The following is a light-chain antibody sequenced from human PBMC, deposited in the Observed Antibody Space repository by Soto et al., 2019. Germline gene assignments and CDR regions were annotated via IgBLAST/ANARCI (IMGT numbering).Light chain of an antibody. J-gene: IGLJ3*02. Sequence: QSALTQPASVSGSPGQSITISCTGTSSDVGSYNFVTWYQQDPGKAPKLLIYEATKRPSGVSNRFSGSKSGNTASMTISGLQAEDAADYYCSSYAGGGTWVFGGGTKLTVL. CDR2: EAT. V-gene: IGLV2-23*01. CDR3: SSYAGGGTWV. CDR1: SSDVGSYNF.